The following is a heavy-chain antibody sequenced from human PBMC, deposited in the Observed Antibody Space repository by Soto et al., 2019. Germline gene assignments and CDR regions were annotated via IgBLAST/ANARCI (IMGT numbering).Heavy chain of an antibody. D-gene: IGHD2-2*01. V-gene: IGHV3-30*18. Sequence: GGSLRLSCAASGFTFSSYGMHWVRQAPGKGLEWVAVISYDGSNKYYADSVKGRFTISRDNSKNKLYLQMNSLRAEDTAVYYCAKDRIVVVPTPALDCWGQGTLVTVSS. CDR3: AKDRIVVVPTPALDC. CDR2: ISYDGSNK. CDR1: GFTFSSYG. J-gene: IGHJ4*02.